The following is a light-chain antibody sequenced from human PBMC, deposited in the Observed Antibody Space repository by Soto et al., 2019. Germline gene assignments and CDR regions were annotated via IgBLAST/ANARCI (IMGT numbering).Light chain of an antibody. J-gene: IGLJ1*01. CDR2: DDN. Sequence: QSVLTQPPSVSAAPGQKVTISCSGSSSNIGSNSVSWYQQLPGTAPKLLIYDDNKRPSGIPDRFSGSKSGTSASLAITGLQAEDEADYYCQSYDSSLSGFVFGTGTKVTVL. CDR3: QSYDSSLSGFV. V-gene: IGLV1-51*01. CDR1: SSNIGSNS.